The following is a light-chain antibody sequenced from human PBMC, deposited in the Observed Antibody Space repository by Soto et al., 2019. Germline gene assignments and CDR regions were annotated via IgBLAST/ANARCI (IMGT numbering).Light chain of an antibody. V-gene: IGKV1-5*01. J-gene: IGKJ1*01. CDR2: DAS. CDR1: QSISSW. Sequence: DIQMTQSPSTLSASVGDRVTITCLASQSISSWLAWYQQKPGKAPKLLIYDASTLESGVPSRFSGRGSGTDFTLTISSLQPEDFATYYCQQSYSTPWTFGQGTKVDIK. CDR3: QQSYSTPWT.